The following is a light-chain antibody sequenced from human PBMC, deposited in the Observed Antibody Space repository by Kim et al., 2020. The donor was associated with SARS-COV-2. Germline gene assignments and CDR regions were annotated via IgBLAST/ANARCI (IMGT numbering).Light chain of an antibody. CDR2: GAS. CDR3: QQYNNWPRGT. Sequence: EIVMTQSPVTLSVSPGARATLSCRASQSVGTNLAWYQHKPGQAPRLLIYGASTRAIGIPDRFSGSGSGTEFTLTINSLQSEDFALYYCQQYNNWPRGTFGQGTKVDIK. V-gene: IGKV3-15*01. J-gene: IGKJ1*01. CDR1: QSVGTN.